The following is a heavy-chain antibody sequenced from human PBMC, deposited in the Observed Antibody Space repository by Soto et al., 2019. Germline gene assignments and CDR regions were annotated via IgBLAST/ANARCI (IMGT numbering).Heavy chain of an antibody. V-gene: IGHV4-31*03. J-gene: IGHJ6*02. Sequence: KTSETLSLTCTVSGGSIISGGYYWIWIRQHPGKGLEWIGYIYYSGSTYYNPSLKSRVTISVDTSKNQFSLKLSSVTAADTAVYYCARTDGSGGDVWGQGTTVTVSS. CDR3: ARTDGSGGDV. CDR1: GGSIISGGYY. CDR2: IYYSGST. D-gene: IGHD3-10*01.